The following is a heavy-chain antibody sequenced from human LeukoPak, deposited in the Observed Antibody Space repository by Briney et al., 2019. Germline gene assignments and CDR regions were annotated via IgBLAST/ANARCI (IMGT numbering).Heavy chain of an antibody. V-gene: IGHV3-30*02. CDR3: TSIQTGSSWYDGFPGHYYYMDV. J-gene: IGHJ6*03. Sequence: GGSLRLSCAASGFTFSDSGMHWVRQAPGKGLEWVAFIRYDGSDKYYADSVKGRFTISRDNSKNALLQMNSLKTEDTAVYYCTSIQTGSSWYDGFPGHYYYMDVWGKGTTVTISS. D-gene: IGHD6-13*01. CDR1: GFTFSDSG. CDR2: IRYDGSDK.